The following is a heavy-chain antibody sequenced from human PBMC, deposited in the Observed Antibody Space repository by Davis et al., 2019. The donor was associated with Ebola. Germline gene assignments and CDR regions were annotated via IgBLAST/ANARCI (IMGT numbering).Heavy chain of an antibody. CDR1: GGSISSSSYY. CDR3: ARARWLVHYYFGMDV. D-gene: IGHD6-19*01. J-gene: IGHJ6*04. V-gene: IGHV4-39*07. Sequence: SETLSLTCTVSGGSISSSSYYWGWIRQPPGKGLEWIGSIYYSWSTYYNPSLKSRVTISVDTSKNQFSLRLSSVTAADTAVFYCARARWLVHYYFGMDVWGKGTTVTVSS. CDR2: IYYSWST.